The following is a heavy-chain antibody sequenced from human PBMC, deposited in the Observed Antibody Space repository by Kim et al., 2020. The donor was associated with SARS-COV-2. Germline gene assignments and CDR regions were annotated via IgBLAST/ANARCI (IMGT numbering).Heavy chain of an antibody. J-gene: IGHJ4*02. V-gene: IGHV4-61*01. CDR2: IYYSGST. CDR1: GGSVSSGSYY. CDR3: AREPYSSSWYDPFDY. D-gene: IGHD6-13*01. Sequence: SETLSLTCTVSGGSVSSGSYYWIWIRQPPGKGLDWIVYIYYSGSTNYNPSLKSRVTISVDTSKNQFSLKLSSVTAADTAVYYCAREPYSSSWYDPFDYWGQGTLVTVSS.